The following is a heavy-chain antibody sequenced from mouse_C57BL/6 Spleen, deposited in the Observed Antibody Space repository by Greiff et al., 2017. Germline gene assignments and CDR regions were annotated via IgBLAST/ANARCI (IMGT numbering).Heavy chain of an antibody. J-gene: IGHJ1*03. D-gene: IGHD2-2*01. Sequence: VPLKDSVAELAKPGASVNLSCKASGYTFTSYCMHWVKQRPGQGLELIGYITPRSGYTKYNPQFKDKARLTADKSSRPAYMQLSSLTYEDSAVYYCAREDGYGFDVWGTGTTGTAPS. CDR2: ITPRSGYT. CDR1: GYTFTSYC. V-gene: IGHV1-7*01. CDR3: AREDGYGFDV.